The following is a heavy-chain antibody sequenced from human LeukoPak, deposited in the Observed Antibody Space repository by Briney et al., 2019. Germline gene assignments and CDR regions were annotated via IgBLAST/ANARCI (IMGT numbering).Heavy chain of an antibody. CDR1: GFTFSDYY. CDR3: ARHDFVWGRYSEDWFDP. J-gene: IGHJ5*02. D-gene: IGHD3-16*01. CDR2: ISSSGSTI. V-gene: IGHV3-11*01. Sequence: GGSLRLSCAASGFTFSDYYMSWIRQAPGKGLEWVSYISSSGSTIYYADSVKGRFTISRDNAKNSLYLQMNSLRAEDTAVYYCARHDFVWGRYSEDWFDPWGQGTLVTVSS.